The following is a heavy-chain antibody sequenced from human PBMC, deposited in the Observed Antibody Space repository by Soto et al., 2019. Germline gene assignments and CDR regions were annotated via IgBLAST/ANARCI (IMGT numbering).Heavy chain of an antibody. CDR2: IWYDGSNK. V-gene: IGHV3-33*01. CDR1: GFTFSSYG. J-gene: IGHJ6*03. Sequence: PGGSLRLSCAASGFTFSSYGMHWVRQAPGKGLEWVAVIWYDGSNKYYADSVKGRFTISRDNSKNTLYLQMNSLRAEDTAVYYCARDGCTNGVCPYYYYYMDVWGKGTTVTV. D-gene: IGHD2-8*01. CDR3: ARDGCTNGVCPYYYYYMDV.